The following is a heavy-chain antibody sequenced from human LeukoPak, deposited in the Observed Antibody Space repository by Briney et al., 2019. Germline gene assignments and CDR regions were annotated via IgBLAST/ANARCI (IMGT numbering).Heavy chain of an antibody. CDR1: GFTFSSYA. Sequence: PGGSLRLSCAASGFTFSSYAMSWVRQAPGKGLEWVSAISGSGGSTYYADSVKSRFTISRDNSKNTLYLQMNSLRAEDTAVYYCANTVPRTTVTGDYWGQGTLVTVSS. V-gene: IGHV3-23*01. J-gene: IGHJ4*02. D-gene: IGHD4-11*01. CDR2: ISGSGGST. CDR3: ANTVPRTTVTGDY.